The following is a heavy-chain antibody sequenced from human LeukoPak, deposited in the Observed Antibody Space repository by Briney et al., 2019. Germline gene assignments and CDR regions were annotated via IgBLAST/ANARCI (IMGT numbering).Heavy chain of an antibody. J-gene: IGHJ3*02. Sequence: GGSLRLSCAASGFTFSSYGMHWVRQAPGRGLEWVAFIRYDGSNKYYADSVKGRFAISRDNSKNTLYLQMNSLRAEDTAVYYCANFAVGCARCAFDIWGQGTMVTVSS. CDR2: IRYDGSNK. D-gene: IGHD2-21*01. V-gene: IGHV3-30*02. CDR3: ANFAVGCARCAFDI. CDR1: GFTFSSYG.